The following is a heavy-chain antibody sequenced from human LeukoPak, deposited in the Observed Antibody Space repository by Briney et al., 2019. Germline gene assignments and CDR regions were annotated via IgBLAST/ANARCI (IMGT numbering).Heavy chain of an antibody. V-gene: IGHV5-51*01. Sequence: PGESLKISCQGSGSSFTSYWIGWVRQLPGKGLEWMGIIYPGDSDTRYSPSFQGQVTISADKSISTAYLQWSSLKASDTAMYYCARFVGIAVAGTKEGDYWGQGTLVTVSS. CDR3: ARFVGIAVAGTKEGDY. CDR2: IYPGDSDT. J-gene: IGHJ4*02. D-gene: IGHD6-19*01. CDR1: GSSFTSYW.